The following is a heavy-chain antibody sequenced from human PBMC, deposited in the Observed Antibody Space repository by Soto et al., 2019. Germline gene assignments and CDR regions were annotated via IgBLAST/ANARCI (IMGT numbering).Heavy chain of an antibody. Sequence: VGSLRLSCAASGFTFSSYSMNWVRQAPGKGLEWVSSISSSSSYIYYADSVKGRFTISRDNAKNSLYLQMNSLRAEDTAVYYCARDLYSPPQSYYYGMDVWGQGTTVTVSS. V-gene: IGHV3-21*01. CDR3: ARDLYSPPQSYYYGMDV. D-gene: IGHD5-18*01. CDR2: ISSSSSYI. J-gene: IGHJ6*02. CDR1: GFTFSSYS.